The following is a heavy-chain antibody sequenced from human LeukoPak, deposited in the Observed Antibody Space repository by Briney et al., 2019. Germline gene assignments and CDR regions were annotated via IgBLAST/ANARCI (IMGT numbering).Heavy chain of an antibody. CDR1: GGSITSSSYY. V-gene: IGHV4-39*07. J-gene: IGHJ5*02. Sequence: SETLSLTCSVSGGSITSSSYYWGWIRQPPGKGLEWIGSFYYSGSTYYNPSLKSRVTISVDTSKNQFSLKLSSVTAADTAVYYCARVGLLLWFGDPTINWFDPWGQGTLVTVSS. CDR2: FYYSGST. CDR3: ARVGLLLWFGDPTINWFDP. D-gene: IGHD3-10*01.